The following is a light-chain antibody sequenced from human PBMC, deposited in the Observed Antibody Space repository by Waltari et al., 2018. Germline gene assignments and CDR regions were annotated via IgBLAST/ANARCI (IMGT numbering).Light chain of an antibody. V-gene: IGKV1-39*01. Sequence: DIQMTQSPSSLSASVGDRVTITCRASQSISNDLSWYQQKPGRAPNLLISGASSLQSGVPSRFSCSASGTDFTLTISSLQPEDFATYYCQQSYSTQYTFGQGTKLEIK. CDR3: QQSYSTQYT. CDR2: GAS. CDR1: QSISND. J-gene: IGKJ2*01.